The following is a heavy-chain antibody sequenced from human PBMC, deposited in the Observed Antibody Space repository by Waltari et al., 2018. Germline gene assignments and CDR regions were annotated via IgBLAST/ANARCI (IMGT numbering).Heavy chain of an antibody. CDR3: ARDPGGITMVQGVIAFDY. CDR2: IIPIFGTA. V-gene: IGHV1-69*13. Sequence: QVQLVQSGAEVKKPGSSVKVSCKASGGTFSSYAISWVRQAPGQGLEWMGGIIPIFGTANYAQKFQGRVTMSADESTSTAYMELSSLRSEDTAVYYCARDPGGITMVQGVIAFDYWGQGTLVTVSS. CDR1: GGTFSSYA. D-gene: IGHD3-10*01. J-gene: IGHJ4*02.